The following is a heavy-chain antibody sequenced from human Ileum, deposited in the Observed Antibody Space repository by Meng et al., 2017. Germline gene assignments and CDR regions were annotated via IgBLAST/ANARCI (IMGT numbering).Heavy chain of an antibody. V-gene: IGHV3-74*01. Sequence: EVQLVAAGGGLVPPGGSLRLSCVVSGLTFSNYWMHWVRQVPGKGLVWVSRIKYDGTSTYYADSVRGRFTISRDNAKNTLYLQMNSLRAEDTAVYYCAISDWFDPWGQGTLVTVSS. J-gene: IGHJ5*02. CDR3: AISDWFDP. CDR2: IKYDGTST. D-gene: IGHD3-16*02. CDR1: GLTFSNYW.